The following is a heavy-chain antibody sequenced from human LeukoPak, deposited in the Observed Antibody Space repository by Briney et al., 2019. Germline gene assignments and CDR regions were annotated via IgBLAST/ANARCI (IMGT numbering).Heavy chain of an antibody. Sequence: GGSLRLSCAASGFTFSSYAMHWVRQAPGKGLEWVAVISYDGSNKYYADSVKGRFTISRDNSKNTLYLQMNSLRAEDTAVYYCARERTMIVGAIRGAFVYWGQGTLVTVSS. V-gene: IGHV3-30-3*01. CDR2: ISYDGSNK. J-gene: IGHJ4*02. D-gene: IGHD1-26*01. CDR3: ARERTMIVGAIRGAFVY. CDR1: GFTFSSYA.